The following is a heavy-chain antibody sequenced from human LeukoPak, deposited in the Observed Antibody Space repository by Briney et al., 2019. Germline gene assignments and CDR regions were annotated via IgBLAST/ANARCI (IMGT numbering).Heavy chain of an antibody. J-gene: IGHJ4*02. CDR2: ISGNNDNP. CDR3: ARDGTSTDDY. CDR1: GYTFSNFG. Sequence: ASVKVSCKASGYTFSNFGISWVRQAPGQGLEWMGWISGNNDNPNYGQKFQGRFTVTTDSSTSTAYMELRNLRSDNTAVYYCARDGTSTDDYWGQGTLVTVSS. V-gene: IGHV1-18*01. D-gene: IGHD2-2*01.